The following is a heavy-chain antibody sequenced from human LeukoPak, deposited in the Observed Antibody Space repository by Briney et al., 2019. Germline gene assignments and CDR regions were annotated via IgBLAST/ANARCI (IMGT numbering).Heavy chain of an antibody. J-gene: IGHJ5*02. CDR3: VRHFHGSGYVVDL. V-gene: IGHV4-39*01. CDR1: SGSISSTSYY. CDR2: IIYSGNT. D-gene: IGHD6-13*01. Sequence: PSETLSLTCTASSGSISSTSYYWGWIRQPPGRGLEWIGGIIYSGNTYYNPSLKSRVTISVDTTKNQFSLKLTSVTAADTAVYFCVRHFHGSGYVVDLWRQGTLVTVSS.